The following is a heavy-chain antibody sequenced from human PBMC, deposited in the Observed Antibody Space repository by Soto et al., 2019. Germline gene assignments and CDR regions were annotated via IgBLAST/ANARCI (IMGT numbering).Heavy chain of an antibody. V-gene: IGHV1-18*01. Sequence: ASGEVSCKASGYTFTSYGISWVRQAPGQGLEWMGWISAYNGNTNYAQKLQGRVTMTTDTSTSTAYMELRSLRSDDTAVYYCARDGNCSSTSCYSWDYYYYSGMDVWGQGTTVTVSS. CDR1: GYTFTSYG. D-gene: IGHD2-2*02. CDR3: ARDGNCSSTSCYSWDYYYYSGMDV. J-gene: IGHJ6*02. CDR2: ISAYNGNT.